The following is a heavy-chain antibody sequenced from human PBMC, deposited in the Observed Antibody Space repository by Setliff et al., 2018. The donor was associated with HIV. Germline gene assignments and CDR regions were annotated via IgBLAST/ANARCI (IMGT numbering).Heavy chain of an antibody. Sequence: SETLSLTCAIDGGSFSGNYWSWIRQPPGKGREWSGEINYSGTTNHNPFLKSRVTISVDTSKKQFSLKLNSGTAADSAIYYCAATYCRCGGRYFPQMYDYWVQGSLVTVSS. CDR3: AATYCRCGGRYFPQMYDY. J-gene: IGHJ4*02. D-gene: IGHD2-21*01. V-gene: IGHV4-34*01. CDR2: INYSGTT. CDR1: GGSFSGNY.